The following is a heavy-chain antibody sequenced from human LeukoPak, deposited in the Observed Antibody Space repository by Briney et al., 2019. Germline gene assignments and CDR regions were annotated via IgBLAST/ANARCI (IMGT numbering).Heavy chain of an antibody. CDR1: GGSISSYY. D-gene: IGHD2-2*01. J-gene: IGHJ5*02. CDR2: IYYSGST. CDR3: ARGGRRGTVVVPAAGFDP. V-gene: IGHV4-59*01. Sequence: SETLSLTCTVSGGSISSYYWSWIRQPPGKGLEWIGYIYYSGSTNYNPSLKSRVTISVDTSKNQFSLKLSSVTAADTAVYYCARGGRRGTVVVPAAGFDPWGQGTLVTVSS.